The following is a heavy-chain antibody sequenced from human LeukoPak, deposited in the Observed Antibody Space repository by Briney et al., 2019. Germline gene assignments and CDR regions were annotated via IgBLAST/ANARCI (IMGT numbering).Heavy chain of an antibody. D-gene: IGHD6-6*01. CDR1: GGSISSGGYY. V-gene: IGHV4-31*03. J-gene: IGHJ4*02. CDR2: IYYSGST. CDR3: ARHGWSYSSSPFDY. Sequence: SQTLSLTCTVSGGSISSGGYYWSWIRQHPGKGLEWIGYIYYSGSTYYSPSLKSRVTISVDTSKNQFSLKLSSVTAADTAVYYCARHGWSYSSSPFDYWGQGTLVTVSS.